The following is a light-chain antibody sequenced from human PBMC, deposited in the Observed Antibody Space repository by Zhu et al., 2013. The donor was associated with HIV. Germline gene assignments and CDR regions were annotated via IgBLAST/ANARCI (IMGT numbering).Light chain of an antibody. CDR1: QITDNW. J-gene: IGKJ4*01. CDR2: QAS. V-gene: IGKV1-5*03. CDR3: QQYGDYSPIT. Sequence: IQLTQSPSTLSAFVGDRVTITCRASQITDNWLAWYQHKPGNAPKLLIYQASVLESGVPSRFSGSRSGTEFTLTINSLQPDDFATYYCQQYGDYSPITFGGGTKVEI.